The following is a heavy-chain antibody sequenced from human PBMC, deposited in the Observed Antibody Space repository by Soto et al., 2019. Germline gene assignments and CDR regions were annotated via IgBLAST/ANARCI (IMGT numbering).Heavy chain of an antibody. CDR1: GDTIYTDDY. CDR3: ARYMSSKYYHDHSYYPHLDS. CDR2: IYYTGGT. V-gene: IGHV4-30-4*01. Sequence: SETPSLTCTASGDTIYTDDYWSWIRQPPGKGLEWIGHIYYTGGTFYSPSLKSRLALSLETSENRFPLRLSSVTAADTAVYYCARYMSSKYYHDHSYYPHLDSWGQGALVTVYS. D-gene: IGHD3-22*01. J-gene: IGHJ5*01.